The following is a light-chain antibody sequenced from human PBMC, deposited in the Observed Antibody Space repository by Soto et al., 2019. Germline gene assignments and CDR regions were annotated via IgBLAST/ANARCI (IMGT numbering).Light chain of an antibody. Sequence: QSVLTQPPSASGTPGQRVTISCSGSSSNIGSNYVYWYQQVPGTAPRLLMYRASQRPSGVPDRFSGSKSGTSASLAISRLRSEDEADYYCAAWDDTLNGLVFGGGTKLTVL. CDR1: SSNIGSNY. CDR3: AAWDDTLNGLV. V-gene: IGLV1-47*01. J-gene: IGLJ2*01. CDR2: RAS.